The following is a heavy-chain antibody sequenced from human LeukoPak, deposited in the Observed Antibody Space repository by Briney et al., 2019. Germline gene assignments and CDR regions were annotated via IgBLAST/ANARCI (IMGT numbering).Heavy chain of an antibody. CDR3: ARDYYGSRSYSRDY. CDR1: GYTSTGYD. V-gene: IGHV1-2*02. D-gene: IGHD3-10*01. CDR2: MKPSTGAT. Sequence: ASVKLSCKPSGYTSTGYDIHWVRQPHGQGLQWMGWMKPSTGATNYAQEFQGRVTMTRDTSVGRAHLELSRLTPDDTALYYCARDYYGSRSYSRDYWSQGTLVTVSS. J-gene: IGHJ4*02.